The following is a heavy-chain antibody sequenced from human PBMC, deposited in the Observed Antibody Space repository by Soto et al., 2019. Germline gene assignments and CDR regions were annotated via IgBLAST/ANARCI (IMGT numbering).Heavy chain of an antibody. Sequence: ASVKVSCKASGYTFTSYGISWVRQAPGPGLEWMGWISAYNGNTNYAQKLQGRVTMTTDTSTSTAYMELRSLRSDDTAVYYCALGYYYDSSGYYYVGFDYYYGMDVWGQGTTVTVSS. V-gene: IGHV1-18*04. CDR3: ALGYYYDSSGYYYVGFDYYYGMDV. CDR2: ISAYNGNT. D-gene: IGHD3-22*01. J-gene: IGHJ6*02. CDR1: GYTFTSYG.